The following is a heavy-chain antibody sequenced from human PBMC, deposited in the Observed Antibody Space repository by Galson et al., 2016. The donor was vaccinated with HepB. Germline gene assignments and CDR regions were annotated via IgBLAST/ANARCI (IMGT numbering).Heavy chain of an antibody. CDR2: IYYSGTT. CDR3: ARAYSSGWTGNYYGMDV. D-gene: IGHD6-19*01. CDR1: GGSISSSSYY. V-gene: IGHV4-39*01. Sequence: ETLSLTCIVSGGSISSSSYYWGWVRQPPGKGLEWIGSIYYSGTTYYNPSLKSRVTISVDTSKNQFPLKLSSVTAADTAVYYCARAYSSGWTGNYYGMDVWGKGTTVTVSS. J-gene: IGHJ6*04.